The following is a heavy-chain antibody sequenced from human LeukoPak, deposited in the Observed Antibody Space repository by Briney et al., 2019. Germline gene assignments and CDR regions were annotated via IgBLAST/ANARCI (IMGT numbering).Heavy chain of an antibody. CDR3: TTGFSTGN. V-gene: IGHV3-15*01. J-gene: IGHJ4*02. CDR1: GIAVSDAW. Sequence: GGSLRLSCAASGIAVSDAWMSWVRQAPGKGLEWVGRIKSKTDGGTTDYAAPVKGRFTVSRDDSKNTLYLQMNSLRTEDTALYYCTTGFSTGNWGQGTLVTVSS. CDR2: IKSKTDGGTT. D-gene: IGHD2/OR15-2a*01.